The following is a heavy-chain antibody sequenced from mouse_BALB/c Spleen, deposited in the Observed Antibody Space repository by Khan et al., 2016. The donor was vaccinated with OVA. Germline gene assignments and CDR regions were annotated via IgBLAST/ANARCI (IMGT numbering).Heavy chain of an antibody. CDR2: IWGGGGT. CDR3: ARAYYRFDGYYAMDY. D-gene: IGHD2-14*01. CDR1: GFSLSRYN. Sequence: QVQLKQSGPGLVAPSQSLPITCTVSGFSLSRYNIHWVRQPPGKGLEWLGVIWGGGGTDYNSTLKSRLSIRKDNSKSQVLLKMNSLQTDDTAIYYWARAYYRFDGYYAMDYWGQGTSVTVSS. J-gene: IGHJ4*01. V-gene: IGHV2-6-4*01.